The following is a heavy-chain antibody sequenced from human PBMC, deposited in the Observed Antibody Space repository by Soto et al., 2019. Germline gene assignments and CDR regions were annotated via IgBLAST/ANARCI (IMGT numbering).Heavy chain of an antibody. CDR2: IIPIFGTA. J-gene: IGHJ6*02. CDR1: GGTFSSYA. V-gene: IGHV1-69*12. Sequence: QVQLVQSGAEVKKPGSSVKVSCKASGGTFSSYAISWVRQAPGQGLEWMGGIIPIFGTANYAQKFQGRVTITADGSTSTAYMELSSLRSEDTAVYYCEREQDGYKDGFYYYGMDVWGQGTTVTVSS. CDR3: EREQDGYKDGFYYYGMDV. D-gene: IGHD5-12*01.